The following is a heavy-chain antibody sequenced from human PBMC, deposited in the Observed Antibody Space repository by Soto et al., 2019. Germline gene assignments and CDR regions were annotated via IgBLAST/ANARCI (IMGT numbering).Heavy chain of an antibody. CDR1: GFTFSSYS. J-gene: IGHJ4*02. V-gene: IGHV3-21*01. CDR3: ARDTNFYASGSGVDH. CDR2: ITSSNSHI. Sequence: EVQLVESGGGLVKPGGSLRLSSAASGFTFSSYSMNWVRQAPGKGLEWVSSITSSNSHIHYADSVKGRFTISRDNAKSSLYLQMNSLRAEDTAVYYCARDTNFYASGSGVDHWGQGTLVTVSS. D-gene: IGHD3-16*01.